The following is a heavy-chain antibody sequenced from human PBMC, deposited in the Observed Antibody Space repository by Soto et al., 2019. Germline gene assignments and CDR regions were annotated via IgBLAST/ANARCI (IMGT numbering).Heavy chain of an antibody. Sequence: EVRLVESGGGLVKPGGSLRLSCAASGFTFTSYSMNWVRQAPGKGLEWVSSISSSSSYIYYADSVKGRFTISRDNAKNSLYLQMNSLRAEDTAVYYCATDPYYYDSSGYYSPERYFDYWGQGTLVTVSS. D-gene: IGHD3-22*01. V-gene: IGHV3-21*01. CDR3: ATDPYYYDSSGYYSPERYFDY. CDR2: ISSSSSYI. CDR1: GFTFTSYS. J-gene: IGHJ4*02.